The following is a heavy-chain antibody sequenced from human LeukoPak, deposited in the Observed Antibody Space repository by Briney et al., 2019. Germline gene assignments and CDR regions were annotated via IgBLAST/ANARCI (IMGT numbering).Heavy chain of an antibody. CDR3: ARVKSGYSYGPHYYYYYYMDV. CDR2: IKEDGSEK. Sequence: GGSLRLSCAASGFTFSSHWMSWVRQAPRKGLEWLANIKEDGSEKYYVDSVKGRFTISRDNAKNSLFLQMNSLRAEDTAVYYCARVKSGYSYGPHYYYYYYMDVWGKGTTVTVSS. D-gene: IGHD5-18*01. CDR1: GFTFSSHW. J-gene: IGHJ6*03. V-gene: IGHV3-7*04.